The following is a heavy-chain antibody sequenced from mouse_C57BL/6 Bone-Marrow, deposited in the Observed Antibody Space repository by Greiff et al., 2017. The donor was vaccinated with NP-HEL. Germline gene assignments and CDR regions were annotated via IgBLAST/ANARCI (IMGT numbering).Heavy chain of an antibody. J-gene: IGHJ2*01. Sequence: QVQLQQSGAELVKPGASVKMFCQASGYTFPRYWVTWVKQRPGQGLEWIGDIYPGSGSTNYNEKFKSKATLTVDTSSSTAYMQLSSLTSEDSAVYYCAAGEYDYWGQGTTLTVSS. CDR1: GYTFPRYW. D-gene: IGHD5-1*01. CDR2: IYPGSGST. CDR3: AAGEYDY. V-gene: IGHV1-55*01.